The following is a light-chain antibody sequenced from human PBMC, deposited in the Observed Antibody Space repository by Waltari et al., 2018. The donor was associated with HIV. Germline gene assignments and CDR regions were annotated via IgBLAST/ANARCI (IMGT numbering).Light chain of an antibody. CDR2: RAT. Sequence: DIHIPQSPPPLTAPVGDSRHITCRASQTVEDWLARYQQKPGEAPSLLIYRATNVESGVPSRFSGSASGTDVTLAIDSLHPDDFATYCCHQYSDYLGSFGQGTRVELK. CDR1: QTVEDW. CDR3: HQYSDYLGS. V-gene: IGKV1-5*03. J-gene: IGKJ1*01.